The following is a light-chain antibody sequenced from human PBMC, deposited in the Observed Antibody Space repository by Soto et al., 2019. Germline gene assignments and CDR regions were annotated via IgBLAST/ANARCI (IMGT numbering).Light chain of an antibody. CDR1: SSDVGGYNY. Sequence: QSVLTQPASVSGSPGQSITIFCTGTSSDVGGYNYVSWYQQHPGKAPKLMIYDVSNRPSGVPNRFSGSKSGNTASLTISGLQAEDEADYYCSSYTSSSTLIFGTGTKVTVL. V-gene: IGLV2-14*01. J-gene: IGLJ1*01. CDR3: SSYTSSSTLI. CDR2: DVS.